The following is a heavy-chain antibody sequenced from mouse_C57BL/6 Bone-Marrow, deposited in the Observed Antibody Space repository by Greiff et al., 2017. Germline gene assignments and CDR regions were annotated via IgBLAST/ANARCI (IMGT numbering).Heavy chain of an antibody. CDR2: INPNNGGT. CDR3: ARNDGYYETDAFAY. V-gene: IGHV1-26*01. CDR1: GYTFTDYY. Sequence: EVQLQQSGPELVKPGASVKISCKASGYTFTDYYMNWVKQSHGKSLEWIGDINPNNGGTSYNQKFKGKATLTVDKSSSTAYMELRSLTSEDSAVYYCARNDGYYETDAFAYWGQGTLVTVSA. J-gene: IGHJ3*01. D-gene: IGHD2-3*01.